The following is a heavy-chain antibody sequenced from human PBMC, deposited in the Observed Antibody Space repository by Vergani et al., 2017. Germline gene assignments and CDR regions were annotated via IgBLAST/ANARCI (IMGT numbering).Heavy chain of an antibody. CDR3: ARAAMVTVFDY. V-gene: IGHV4-39*07. CDR2: IYYSGSN. CDR1: GGSISSSSYY. Sequence: QLQLQESGPGLVKPSETLSLTCTVSGGSISSSSYYWGWIRQPPGKGLEWIGSIYYSGSNYYNPSLKSRVTISVDTSKNQFSLKLSSVTAADTAVYYCARAAMVTVFDYWGQGTLVTVSS. J-gene: IGHJ4*02. D-gene: IGHD5-18*01.